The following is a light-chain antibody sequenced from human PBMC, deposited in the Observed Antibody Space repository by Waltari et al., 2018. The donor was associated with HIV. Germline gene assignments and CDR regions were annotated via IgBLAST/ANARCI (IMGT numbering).Light chain of an antibody. CDR1: QGIGRW. CDR3: QQSNSFPRT. V-gene: IGKV1-12*01. CDR2: SAS. J-gene: IGKJ1*01. Sequence: IQLTQSPSSVSASVGDRVTIACRARQGIGRWLAWYQQQPGKAPKLLIYSASSLQSGVPPRFSGSGSGTDFTLTISSLQPEDFATYFCQQSNSFPRTFGQGTRVEIK.